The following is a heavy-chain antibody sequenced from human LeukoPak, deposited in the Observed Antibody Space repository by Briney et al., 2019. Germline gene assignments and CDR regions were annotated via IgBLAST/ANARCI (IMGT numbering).Heavy chain of an antibody. V-gene: IGHV3-21*01. D-gene: IGHD6-19*01. CDR3: ARDPDRYSSGCYFDP. Sequence: GGSLKLSCAASGFTFSRYTMNWGRQAPGKGLEWVSTISDNSTYIYYAGSVKGRFTISRDNAKNSLYLEKNSLRAEDTAVYYCARDPDRYSSGCYFDPWGQGTLVTVSS. J-gene: IGHJ5*02. CDR2: ISDNSTYI. CDR1: GFTFSRYT.